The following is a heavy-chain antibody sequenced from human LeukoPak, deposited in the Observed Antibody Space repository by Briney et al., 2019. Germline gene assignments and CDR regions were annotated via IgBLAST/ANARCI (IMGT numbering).Heavy chain of an antibody. Sequence: GGSLRLSCAASGFTFSSYWMHWVRQAPGKGLVWVSRINSDGSSTSYADSVKDRFTISRDNAKNTLYLQMNSLRAEDTAVYSCARDKTRGLGYSYSKSGNYFDYWGQGTLVTVSS. D-gene: IGHD5-18*01. CDR3: ARDKTRGLGYSYSKSGNYFDY. J-gene: IGHJ4*02. V-gene: IGHV3-74*01. CDR2: INSDGSST. CDR1: GFTFSSYW.